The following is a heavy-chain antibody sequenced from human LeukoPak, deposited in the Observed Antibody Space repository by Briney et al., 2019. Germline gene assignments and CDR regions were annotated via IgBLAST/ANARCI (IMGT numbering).Heavy chain of an antibody. V-gene: IGHV4-61*02. J-gene: IGHJ4*02. CDR2: IYTSGST. CDR1: GGSISSTGYY. CDR3: ARVQGGLWYSSSWYFDY. D-gene: IGHD6-13*01. Sequence: PSQTLSLTCTVSGGSISSTGYYWTWIRQPAGRGLEWIGRIYTSGSTNYNPSLKSRVTMSVDTSKNQFSLKLSSVTVADTAVYYCARVQGGLWYSSSWYFDYWGQGTLVTVSS.